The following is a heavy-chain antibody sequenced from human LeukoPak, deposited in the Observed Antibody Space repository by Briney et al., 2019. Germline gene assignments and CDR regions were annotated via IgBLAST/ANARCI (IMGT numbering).Heavy chain of an antibody. Sequence: SVKVSCKASGGTFSSYAISWVRQAPGQGLEWMGRIIPILGIANYAQKFQGRVTITADKSTSTAYMELSSLRSEDTAVYYCARDRYSSSWYGIDYWGQGTLVTVSS. D-gene: IGHD6-13*01. CDR3: ARDRYSSSWYGIDY. V-gene: IGHV1-69*04. CDR1: GGTFSSYA. J-gene: IGHJ4*02. CDR2: IIPILGIA.